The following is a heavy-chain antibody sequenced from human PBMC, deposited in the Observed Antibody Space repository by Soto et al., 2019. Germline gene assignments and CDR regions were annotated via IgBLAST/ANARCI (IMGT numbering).Heavy chain of an antibody. CDR2: IDPSGGGT. V-gene: IGHV1-46*01. CDR1: GYTFTNYY. Sequence: QVQLVQSGAEVKKPGASVKVSCKASGYTFTNYYMHWVRQAPGQGLEWMGIIDPSGGGTSYEEKFQGRLTMTRDTSTSTVYMELSSLRSEDTAVYYCARDRVDCSGGNCWRSVEDTWGQGTLVTVSS. D-gene: IGHD2-15*01. CDR3: ARDRVDCSGGNCWRSVEDT. J-gene: IGHJ5*02.